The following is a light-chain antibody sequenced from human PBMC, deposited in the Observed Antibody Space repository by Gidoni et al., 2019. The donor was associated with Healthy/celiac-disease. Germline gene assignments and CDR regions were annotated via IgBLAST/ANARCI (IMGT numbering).Light chain of an antibody. CDR3: QQSYSTPLFT. V-gene: IGKV1-39*01. CDR1: QSSSSY. J-gene: IGKJ3*01. Sequence: IQITPSPSSLSASVGYSFPITCRASQSSSSYLNWYQQKPGKDPKLLIYAASSWQSGVPSRFSGSGSGTDVTLTISSLQPEDYATYYCQQSYSTPLFTFXPXTKVDIK. CDR2: AAS.